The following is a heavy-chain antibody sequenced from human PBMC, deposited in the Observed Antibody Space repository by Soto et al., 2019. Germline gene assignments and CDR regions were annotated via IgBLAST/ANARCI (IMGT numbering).Heavy chain of an antibody. CDR1: GFTFSSYE. J-gene: IGHJ6*02. CDR2: ISSSGSTI. D-gene: IGHD3-9*01. V-gene: IGHV3-48*03. Sequence: GGSLRLSCAASGFTFSSYEMNWARQAPGEGLEWVSYISSSGSTIYYADSVKGRFTISRDNAKNSLYLQMNSLRAEDTAVYYCARDHYDILTGYSPYYYYYYGMDVWGRGTTVTVSS. CDR3: ARDHYDILTGYSPYYYYYYGMDV.